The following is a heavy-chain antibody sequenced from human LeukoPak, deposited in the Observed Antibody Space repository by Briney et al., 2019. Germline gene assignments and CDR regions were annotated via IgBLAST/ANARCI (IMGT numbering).Heavy chain of an antibody. D-gene: IGHD6-13*01. CDR1: GGSISSYY. V-gene: IGHV4-59*01. CDR2: IYYSGST. J-gene: IGHJ5*02. CDR3: AREIWQQHLLAGFDP. Sequence: PSETLSLTCTVSGGSISSYYWSWIRQPPGKGLEWIGYIYYSGSTNYNPSLKSRVTISVDTSKNQFSLKLSSVTAADTAVYYCAREIWQQHLLAGFDPWGQGTLVTVS.